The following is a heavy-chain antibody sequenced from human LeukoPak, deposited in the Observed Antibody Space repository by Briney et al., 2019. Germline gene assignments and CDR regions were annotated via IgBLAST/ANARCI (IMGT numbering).Heavy chain of an antibody. V-gene: IGHV3-73*01. Sequence: GGSLRLSCSASGFTFSSYAMHWVRQASGKGLEWVGRIRSKTNNYATAYAASVKGRFTISRDDSKNTAYLQMNSLKTEDTAVYYCTRRGTAMIENFDYWGQGTLVTVSS. J-gene: IGHJ4*02. CDR2: IRSKTNNYAT. CDR1: GFTFSSYA. D-gene: IGHD5-18*01. CDR3: TRRGTAMIENFDY.